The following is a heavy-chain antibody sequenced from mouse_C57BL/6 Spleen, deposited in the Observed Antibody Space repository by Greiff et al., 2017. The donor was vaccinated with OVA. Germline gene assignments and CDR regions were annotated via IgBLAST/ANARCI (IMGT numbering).Heavy chain of an antibody. CDR3: TTRDYDFAWFAY. Sequence: VQLKQSGAELVRPGASVKLSCTASGFNIKDDYMHWVKQRPEQGLEWIGWIDPENGDTEYASKFQGKATITADTSSNTAYLQLSSLTSEDTAVYYCTTRDYDFAWFAYWGQGTLVTVSA. V-gene: IGHV14-4*01. CDR1: GFNIKDDY. D-gene: IGHD2-4*01. CDR2: IDPENGDT. J-gene: IGHJ3*01.